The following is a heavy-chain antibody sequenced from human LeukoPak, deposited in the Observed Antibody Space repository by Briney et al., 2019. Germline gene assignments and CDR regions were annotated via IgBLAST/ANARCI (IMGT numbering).Heavy chain of an antibody. Sequence: GGSLRLSCAASGFTFSSYSMNWVRQAPGKGLEWVSVISAADGDNTYYADSVKGRFSISRDNSNYTLHLQMNSLRAEDTAVYYCARGCGWLVCSSLFDYWGQGTLVTVSS. CDR2: ISAADGDNT. CDR3: ARGCGWLVCSSLFDY. D-gene: IGHD6-19*01. CDR1: GFTFSSYS. V-gene: IGHV3-23*01. J-gene: IGHJ4*02.